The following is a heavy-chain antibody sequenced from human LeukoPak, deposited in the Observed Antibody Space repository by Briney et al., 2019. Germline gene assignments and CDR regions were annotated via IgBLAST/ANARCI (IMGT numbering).Heavy chain of an antibody. D-gene: IGHD3-3*01. V-gene: IGHV4-61*02. Sequence: SETLSLTCTVSGGSISSSSYYWSWIRQPAGKGLEWIGRIYTSGSTNYNPSLKSRVTISVDTSKNQFSLKLSSVTAPDTAVYYCATAQGGNYDFWSGYSAVDVWGKGTTVTVSS. CDR1: GGSISSSSYY. J-gene: IGHJ6*04. CDR3: ATAQGGNYDFWSGYSAVDV. CDR2: IYTSGST.